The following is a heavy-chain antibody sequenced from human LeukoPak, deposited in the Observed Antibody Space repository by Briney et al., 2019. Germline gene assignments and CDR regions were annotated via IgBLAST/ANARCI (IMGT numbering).Heavy chain of an antibody. Sequence: SETLSLTCTVSGGSISSSSYYWSWIRQPPGKGLEWIGEINHSGSTNYNPSLKSRVTISVDTSKNQFSLKLSSVTAADTAVYYCARHRGRGLLLGRPFDYWGQGTLVTVSS. CDR1: GGSISSSSYY. CDR3: ARHRGRGLLLGRPFDY. J-gene: IGHJ4*02. CDR2: INHSGST. V-gene: IGHV4-39*01. D-gene: IGHD3-10*01.